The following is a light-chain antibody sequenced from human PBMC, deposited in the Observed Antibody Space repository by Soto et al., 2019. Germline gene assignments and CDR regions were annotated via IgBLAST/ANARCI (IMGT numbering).Light chain of an antibody. J-gene: IGLJ1*01. V-gene: IGLV3-21*02. CDR1: NIGSKS. Sequence: SYELTQTPSVSVAPGQTAKITCGGDNIGSKSVHWYHQKAGQAPVLVVFDDSDRPSGIPDRFSGSNSGNTATLTISRVEVGDEADYYCQVWHSTNDHYVFGTGTKVTVL. CDR2: DDS. CDR3: QVWHSTNDHYV.